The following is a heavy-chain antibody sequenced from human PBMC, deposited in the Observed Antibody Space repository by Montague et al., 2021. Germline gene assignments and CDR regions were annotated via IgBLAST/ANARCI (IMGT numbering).Heavy chain of an antibody. CDR3: ARERDRYYYIDI. Sequence: SETLSLTCTVSRSLINSDYYWCWLRQPPGKGLEWLGSVSHGGRTYYNPSLNRRATISVDTSNNHFSLKLSSVTAADTAMYYRARERDRYYYIDIWGKGTTITVSS. CDR2: VSHGGRT. CDR1: RSLINSDYY. J-gene: IGHJ6*03. V-gene: IGHV4-38-2*02.